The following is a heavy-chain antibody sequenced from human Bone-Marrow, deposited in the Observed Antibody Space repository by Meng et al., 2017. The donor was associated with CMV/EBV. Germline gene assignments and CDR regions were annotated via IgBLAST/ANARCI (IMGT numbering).Heavy chain of an antibody. D-gene: IGHD1-26*01. V-gene: IGHV4-59*01. Sequence: SETLSLTCTVSGGSISSYYWSWIRQPPGKGLEWIGYIYYSGSTNYNPSLKSRVTISVDTSKNQFSLKLSSVTAVDTAVYYCARVGAHYYYYGMVVWGQGTTVTVAS. J-gene: IGHJ6*02. CDR1: GGSISSYY. CDR3: ARVGAHYYYYGMVV. CDR2: IYYSGST.